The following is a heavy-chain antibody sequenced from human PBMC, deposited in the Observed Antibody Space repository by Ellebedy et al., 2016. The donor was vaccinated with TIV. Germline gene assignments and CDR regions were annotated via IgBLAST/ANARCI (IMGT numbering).Heavy chain of an antibody. Sequence: GGSLRLXXAASGFTFSSYGMSWVRQAPGKGLEWVSAISGGGNTYYADSVKGRFTISRDNSKNTLHLQMRSLRAEDTAVYYCVKNSFGELPYWGQGTLVTVSS. D-gene: IGHD3-10*01. J-gene: IGHJ4*02. CDR3: VKNSFGELPY. V-gene: IGHV3-23*01. CDR1: GFTFSSYG. CDR2: ISGGGNT.